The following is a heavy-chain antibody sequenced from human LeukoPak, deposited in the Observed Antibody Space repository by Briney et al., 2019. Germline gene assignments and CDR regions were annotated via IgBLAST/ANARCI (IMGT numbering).Heavy chain of an antibody. Sequence: GGSLRLSCAASGFTFDDYAMHWVRQAPGKGLEWVSGISWNSGSIGYADSVKGRFTISRDNAKNSLYLQMNSLRAEDMALYYCAKDRSSSWYAADAFDIWGQGTMVTVSS. V-gene: IGHV3-9*03. CDR2: ISWNSGSI. CDR3: AKDRSSSWYAADAFDI. D-gene: IGHD6-13*01. CDR1: GFTFDDYA. J-gene: IGHJ3*02.